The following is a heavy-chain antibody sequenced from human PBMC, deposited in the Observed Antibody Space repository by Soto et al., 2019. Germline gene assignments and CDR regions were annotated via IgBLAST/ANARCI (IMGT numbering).Heavy chain of an antibody. D-gene: IGHD1-26*01. CDR2: IYHGGST. J-gene: IGHJ6*02. CDR3: ARVSGSYYYGMDV. CDR1: GGSISSSNW. Sequence: ASETLSLTCAVSGGSISSSNWWSWVRQPPGKGLEWIGEIYHGGSTNYNPSLKSRVTISVDKSKNQFSLKLSSVTAADTAVYYCARVSGSYYYGMDVWGQGTTVTVSS. V-gene: IGHV4-4*02.